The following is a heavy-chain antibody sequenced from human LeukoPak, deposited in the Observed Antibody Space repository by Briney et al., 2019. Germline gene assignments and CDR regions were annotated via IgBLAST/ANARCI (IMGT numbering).Heavy chain of an antibody. V-gene: IGHV4-4*07. D-gene: IGHD1-1*01. CDR2: IYSSGST. Sequence: PSETLSLTCTVSGGSISNYYWSWIRQPAGKGLEWIVRIYSSGSTNYNSSLKSRVTMSVDTSKNQFSLKLSSVTAADTAVYYCVREDATTGAFDNWGQGRMVTVSS. J-gene: IGHJ3*02. CDR1: GGSISNYY. CDR3: VREDATTGAFDN.